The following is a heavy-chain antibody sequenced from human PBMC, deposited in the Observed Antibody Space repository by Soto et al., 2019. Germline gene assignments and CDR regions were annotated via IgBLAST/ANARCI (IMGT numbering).Heavy chain of an antibody. V-gene: IGHV4-30-2*01. Sequence: TSETLSLTCAVSGGSISSGGYSWTWIRQPPGKGLEWIGYIYHSGSTYYNPSLKSRVTISVDRSKNQFSLKLTSVTAADTAVYYCARGSYSGYDFAFDIWGQGTMVTVSS. CDR3: ARGSYSGYDFAFDI. D-gene: IGHD5-12*01. CDR2: IYHSGST. J-gene: IGHJ3*02. CDR1: GGSISSGGYS.